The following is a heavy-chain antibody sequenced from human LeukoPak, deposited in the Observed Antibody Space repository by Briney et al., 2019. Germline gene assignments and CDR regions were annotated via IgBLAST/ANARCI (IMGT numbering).Heavy chain of an antibody. D-gene: IGHD3-10*01. V-gene: IGHV3-30*02. CDR1: GFIFSTYG. J-gene: IGHJ4*02. CDR2: IRFDGGKK. CDR3: AKKDGGRGEGTFDY. Sequence: GGSLRLSCAASGFIFSTYGFHWVRQAPGKGLEWVTFIRFDGGKKNYADSVKGRFAISRDNSKNTVYLQMNSLRAEDTAMYYYAKKDGGRGEGTFDYWGQGTLVTVSS.